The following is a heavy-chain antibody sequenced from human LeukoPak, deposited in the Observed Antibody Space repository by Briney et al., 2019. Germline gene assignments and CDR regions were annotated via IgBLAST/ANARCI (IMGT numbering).Heavy chain of an antibody. CDR2: ITLSSSTI. Sequence: GGSLRLSCAVSGFNFNNYNMNWVRQAPGKGLEWVSYITLSSSTIYYADSVKGRFTVSRDNAKNSLYLQMNSLRAEDTAVYYCAREPTYSSSWYTNCDYWGQGALVTVSS. V-gene: IGHV3-48*01. J-gene: IGHJ4*02. D-gene: IGHD6-13*01. CDR1: GFNFNNYN. CDR3: AREPTYSSSWYTNCDY.